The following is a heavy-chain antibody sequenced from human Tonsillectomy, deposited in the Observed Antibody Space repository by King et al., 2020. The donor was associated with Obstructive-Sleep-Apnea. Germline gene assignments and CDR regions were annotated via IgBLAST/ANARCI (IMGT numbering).Heavy chain of an antibody. CDR2: ISWDGGST. V-gene: IGHV3-43D*03. CDR3: AKDLEEGRGLLWFGEPHYGMDV. J-gene: IGHJ6*02. Sequence: VQLVESGGVVVQPGGSLRLSCVASGFTFDVYAMHWVRQAPGKGLEWVSLISWDGGSTYYADSVKGRFTISRDKSKNSLYLQMNSLRAEDTALYYCAKDLEEGRGLLWFGEPHYGMDVWGQGTTVTVSS. CDR1: GFTFDVYA. D-gene: IGHD3-10*01.